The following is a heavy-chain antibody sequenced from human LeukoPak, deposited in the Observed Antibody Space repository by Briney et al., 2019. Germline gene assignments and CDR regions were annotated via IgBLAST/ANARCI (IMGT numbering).Heavy chain of an antibody. CDR2: ISKDGSSK. D-gene: IGHD4-17*01. J-gene: IGHJ4*02. CDR1: GFTFTSYA. CDR3: ARDYGDYEEYFFDL. Sequence: GGSLRLSCAVSGFTFTSYAMSWVRQAPGKGLDWVGVISKDGSSKDYAESVKGRFTISRDNSKNTLYLQMSSLRAEDTALYYCARDYGDYEEYFFDLWGQGTLVAVSS. V-gene: IGHV3-30*15.